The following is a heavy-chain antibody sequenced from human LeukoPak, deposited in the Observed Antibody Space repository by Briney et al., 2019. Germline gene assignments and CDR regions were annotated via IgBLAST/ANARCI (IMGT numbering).Heavy chain of an antibody. CDR1: GGSISSYY. V-gene: IGHV4-59*01. J-gene: IGHJ6*02. Sequence: SETLSLTCTVSGGSISSYYWSWIRQPPGKGLEWIGYIYYSGSTNYNPSLKSRVTISVDTSKNQFSLKLSSVTAADTAVYYCARVPYQLRPGGYYYYGMDVWGQGTTVTVSS. CDR3: ARVPYQLRPGGYYYYGMDV. CDR2: IYYSGST. D-gene: IGHD2-2*01.